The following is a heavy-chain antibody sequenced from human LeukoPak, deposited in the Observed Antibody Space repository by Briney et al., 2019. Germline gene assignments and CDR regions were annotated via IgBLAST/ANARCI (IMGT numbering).Heavy chain of an antibody. CDR1: GYTFTSHG. J-gene: IGHJ3*02. CDR3: ARNIVGATSDAFDI. Sequence: GASVKVSCKASGYTFTSHGISWVRQAPGQGLEWMGWISAYNGNTNYAQKLQGRVTMTTDTSTSTAYMELRSLRSDDTAVYYCARNIVGATSDAFDIWGQGTMVTVSS. V-gene: IGHV1-18*01. D-gene: IGHD1-26*01. CDR2: ISAYNGNT.